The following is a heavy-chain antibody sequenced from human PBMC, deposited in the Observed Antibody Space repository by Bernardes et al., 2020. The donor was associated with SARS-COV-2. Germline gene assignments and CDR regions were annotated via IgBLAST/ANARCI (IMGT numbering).Heavy chain of an antibody. CDR3: AKVLWFGELLLNLSFDY. D-gene: IGHD3-10*01. CDR2: ISGSGGST. CDR1: GFTFSSYA. J-gene: IGHJ4*02. Sequence: GGSLRLSCAASGFTFSSYAMSWVRQAPGKGLEWVSAISGSGGSTYYADSVKGRFTISRDNSKNTLYLQMNSLRAEDTAVYYCAKVLWFGELLLNLSFDYWGQGTLVTVSS. V-gene: IGHV3-23*01.